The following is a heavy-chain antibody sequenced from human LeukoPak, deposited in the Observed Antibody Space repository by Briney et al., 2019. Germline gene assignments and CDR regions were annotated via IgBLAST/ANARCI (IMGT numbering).Heavy chain of an antibody. CDR3: ARSPSGHCTGDCPNYFDY. Sequence: GGSLRLSCAASGFTFSSHAMHWVRQAPGKGLEWVAIIPYDGSNKYYADSVKGRFTISRDNSKNTLYLQMNSLRAEDTAVYYCARSPSGHCTGDCPNYFDYWGQGTLVTVSS. D-gene: IGHD2-8*02. CDR2: IPYDGSNK. V-gene: IGHV3-30-3*01. CDR1: GFTFSSHA. J-gene: IGHJ4*02.